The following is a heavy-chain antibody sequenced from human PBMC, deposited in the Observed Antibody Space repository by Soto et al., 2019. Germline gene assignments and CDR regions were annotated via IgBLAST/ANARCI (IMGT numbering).Heavy chain of an antibody. CDR2: IYHSGST. CDR3: ARGDVEMATISYFDY. Sequence: SETLSLTCAVSGGSISSGGYSWSWIRQPPGKGLEWIGYIYHSGSTYYNPSLKSRVTISVDRSKNQFSLKLSSVTAADTAVYYCARGDVEMATISYFDYWGQGTLVTVSS. V-gene: IGHV4-30-2*01. D-gene: IGHD5-12*01. J-gene: IGHJ4*02. CDR1: GGSISSGGYS.